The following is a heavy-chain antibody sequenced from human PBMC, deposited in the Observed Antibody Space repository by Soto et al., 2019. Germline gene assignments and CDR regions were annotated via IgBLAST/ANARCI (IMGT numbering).Heavy chain of an antibody. V-gene: IGHV1-2*04. CDR1: GYTFTGYY. Sequence: VASVKVSCKASGYTFTGYYMHWVRQAPGQGLEWMGWINPNSGGTNYAQKFQGWVTMTRDTSISTAYMELSRLRSDDTAVYYCAREYYDFWSGYYGRGYYFDYWGQGTLVTVSS. CDR3: AREYYDFWSGYYGRGYYFDY. J-gene: IGHJ4*02. CDR2: INPNSGGT. D-gene: IGHD3-3*01.